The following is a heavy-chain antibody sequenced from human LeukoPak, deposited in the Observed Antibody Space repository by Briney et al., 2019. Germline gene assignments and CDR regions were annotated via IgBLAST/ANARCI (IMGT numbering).Heavy chain of an antibody. V-gene: IGHV4-38-2*02. J-gene: IGHJ4*02. CDR3: ARDISSGYYPHGVFDY. D-gene: IGHD5-12*01. CDR2: IYHGGNT. Sequence: SETLSLTCTVSGNSPSGVYYWAWIWQPPGKGLEWIGSIYHGGNTYYNPSLKSRVTISLDTSTSHFSLKLSSVTAADTAVYYCARDISSGYYPHGVFDYWGQGTLVTVSS. CDR1: GNSPSGVYY.